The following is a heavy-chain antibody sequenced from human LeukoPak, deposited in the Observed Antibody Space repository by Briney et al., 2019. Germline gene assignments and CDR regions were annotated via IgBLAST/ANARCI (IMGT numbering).Heavy chain of an antibody. J-gene: IGHJ6*03. CDR3: ARVYSYAYYYYLDV. V-gene: IGHV4-39*07. CDR2: IYYSGST. Sequence: PSETLSLTCTVSGGSISSSSYYWGWIRQPPGKGLEWIGSIYYSGSTYYNPSLKSRVTISVDTSKNQFSLKLSSVTAADTAVYYCARVYSYAYYYYLDVWGKGTTVTISS. CDR1: GGSISSSSYY. D-gene: IGHD5-18*01.